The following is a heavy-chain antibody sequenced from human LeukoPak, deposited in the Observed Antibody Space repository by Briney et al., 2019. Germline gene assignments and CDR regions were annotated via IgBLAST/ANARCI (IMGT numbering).Heavy chain of an antibody. J-gene: IGHJ3*02. D-gene: IGHD3-9*01. CDR3: TRDRLRYFDWLLYPDAFDI. V-gene: IGHV3-49*04. CDR2: IRSKAYGGTT. Sequence: GGSLRLSCTASGFTFGDYAMSWVRQAPGKVLEWVGFIRSKAYGGTTEYAASVKGRFTISRDDSKSIAYLQMNSLKTEDTAVYYCTRDRLRYFDWLLYPDAFDIWGQGTMVTVSS. CDR1: GFTFGDYA.